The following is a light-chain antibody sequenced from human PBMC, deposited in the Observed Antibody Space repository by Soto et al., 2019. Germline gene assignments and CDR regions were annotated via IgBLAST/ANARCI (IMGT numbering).Light chain of an antibody. J-gene: IGKJ4*01. V-gene: IGKV3-20*01. Sequence: EIVLTQSPGTLSLSPGEGATLSCRASQDVDNNFLAWYQQRPGPAPRLLIYASTRRATGIPDRFSGSGSGTDFTLTISRVGPEDIAVYFCHQYYSSITFGGGTKVEVK. CDR3: HQYYSSIT. CDR1: QDVDNNF. CDR2: AST.